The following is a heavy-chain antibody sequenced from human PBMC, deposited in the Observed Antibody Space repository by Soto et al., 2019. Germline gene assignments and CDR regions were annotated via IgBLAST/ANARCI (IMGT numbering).Heavy chain of an antibody. CDR2: VTADGGT. CDR1: GFTVSSHA. CDR3: APHVSCSGGSCQYDAFAI. Sequence: EVQVLESGGGLVQPGGSLRLSCEGSGFTVSSHAMTWIRQAPGKGPEWVSTVTADGGTYYADYVKGRFAMSRDTSDNTLYLQMNILGAEDTAAYYCAPHVSCSGGSCQYDAFAIRGQGTMVTVSS. J-gene: IGHJ3*02. V-gene: IGHV3-23*01. D-gene: IGHD2-15*01.